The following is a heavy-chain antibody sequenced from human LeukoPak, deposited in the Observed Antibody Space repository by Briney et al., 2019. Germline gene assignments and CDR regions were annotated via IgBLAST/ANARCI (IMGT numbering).Heavy chain of an antibody. CDR3: TAETFYGDYDY. CDR2: IKSKTDGGTT. V-gene: IGHV3-15*01. J-gene: IGHJ4*02. D-gene: IGHD4-17*01. CDR1: GFSVSSNY. Sequence: GGSLRLSCAASGFSVSSNYMNWVRQAPGKGLEWVGRIKSKTDGGTTDYAAPVKGRFTISRDDSKNTLYLQMNSLKTEDTAVYYCTAETFYGDYDYWGQGTLVTVSS.